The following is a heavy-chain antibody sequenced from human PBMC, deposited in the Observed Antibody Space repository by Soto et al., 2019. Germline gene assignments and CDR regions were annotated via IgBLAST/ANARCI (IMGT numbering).Heavy chain of an antibody. D-gene: IGHD3-22*01. Sequence: GASVKASCKASGYTFTSYDINWVRQATGQGLEWMGWMNPNSGNTGYAQKFQGRVTMTRNTSISTAYMELSSLRSEDTAVYYCARGGSYYDSSGYYYGWFDPWGQGTLVAVSS. V-gene: IGHV1-8*01. CDR1: GYTFTSYD. J-gene: IGHJ5*02. CDR3: ARGGSYYDSSGYYYGWFDP. CDR2: MNPNSGNT.